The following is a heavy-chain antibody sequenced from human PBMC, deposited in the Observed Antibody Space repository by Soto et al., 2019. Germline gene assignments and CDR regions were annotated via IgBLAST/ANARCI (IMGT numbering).Heavy chain of an antibody. CDR2: IYYSGST. CDR3: ARVGGDSYGLDY. J-gene: IGHJ4*02. V-gene: IGHV4-61*01. D-gene: IGHD5-18*01. CDR1: GGSVSSGSYY. Sequence: QVQLQESGPGLVKPSETLSLTCTVSGGSVSSGSYYWSWIRQPPGKGLEWIGYIYYSGSTNYNPSLKSRVTISVDTSKNQFSLKLSSVTAADTAVYYCARVGGDSYGLDYWGQGTLVTVSS.